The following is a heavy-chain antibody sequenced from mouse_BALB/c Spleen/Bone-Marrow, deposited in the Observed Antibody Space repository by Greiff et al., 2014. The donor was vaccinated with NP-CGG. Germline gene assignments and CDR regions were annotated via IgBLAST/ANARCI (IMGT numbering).Heavy chain of an antibody. CDR2: IDPANGNT. J-gene: IGHJ4*01. CDR1: GFNIKDTY. CDR3: ARWEYYAMDY. V-gene: IGHV14-3*02. D-gene: IGHD4-1*01. Sequence: EVQLQQSGAELVKPGASVKLSCTASGFNIKDTYMHWVKQRPEQGLEWIGRIDPANGNTKYDPKFQGKATITADTSSNTAYLQLSSLTSEDAAVYYCARWEYYAMDYWGQGTSVTVST.